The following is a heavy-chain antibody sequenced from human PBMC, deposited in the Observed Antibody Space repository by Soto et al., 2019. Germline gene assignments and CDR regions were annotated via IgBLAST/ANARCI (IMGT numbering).Heavy chain of an antibody. CDR2: ISAYNGNP. V-gene: IGHV1-18*01. Sequence: QVQLVQSGAEVKKPGASVKVSCKASGYTFTSYGISWVRQAPGQGLEWMGWISAYNGNPNYAQKLQGRVTMTTDTSTSTAYMELRSLRSDDTAVYYCARILLVPAASDKYGMDVWGQGTTVTVSS. D-gene: IGHD2-2*01. CDR3: ARILLVPAASDKYGMDV. CDR1: GYTFTSYG. J-gene: IGHJ6*02.